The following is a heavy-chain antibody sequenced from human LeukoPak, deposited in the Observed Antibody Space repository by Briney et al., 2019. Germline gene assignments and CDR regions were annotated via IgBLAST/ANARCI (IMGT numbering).Heavy chain of an antibody. CDR3: ARVKLVHGWFDP. CDR1: GYAFTTYG. Sequence: ASVKVSCKASGYAFTTYGINWVRQAPGQGLEWMGWISAYNGNTNYAQKLQGRVTMTTDTSTSTAYMELRSLRSDDTAVYYCARVKLVHGWFDPWGQGTLVTVSS. J-gene: IGHJ5*02. D-gene: IGHD1/OR15-1a*01. CDR2: ISAYNGNT. V-gene: IGHV1-18*01.